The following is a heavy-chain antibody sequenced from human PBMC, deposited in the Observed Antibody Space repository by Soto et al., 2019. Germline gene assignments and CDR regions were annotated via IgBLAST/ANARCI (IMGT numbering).Heavy chain of an antibody. D-gene: IGHD3-10*01. CDR3: ASQSIARVRGDIVVWFDP. CDR1: GGSISSSSYY. V-gene: IGHV4-39*01. J-gene: IGHJ5*02. Sequence: PSETLSLTSTVSGGSISSSSYYWGWIRQPPGKGLGWIVSIYYSGSTYYNPSLKILVTISVDTSKNQLSLKLNSVTAADTAVYYCASQSIARVRGDIVVWFDPWGQGTLVALSS. CDR2: IYYSGST.